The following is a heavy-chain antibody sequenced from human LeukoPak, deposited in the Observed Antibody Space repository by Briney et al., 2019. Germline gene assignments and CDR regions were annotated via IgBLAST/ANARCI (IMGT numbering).Heavy chain of an antibody. CDR1: GFSFSGSA. D-gene: IGHD6-13*01. CDR2: IRSKAHSYAT. Sequence: GGSLRLSCEASGFSFSGSAMEWVRQASGKGLEWVGRIRSKAHSYATEYAASVKGRFTISRDDSKNTAYLQMNSLQKEDTAMYYCTRQPPSGSGYSAWFDPWGQGTLVTVSS. V-gene: IGHV3-73*01. CDR3: TRQPPSGSGYSAWFDP. J-gene: IGHJ5*02.